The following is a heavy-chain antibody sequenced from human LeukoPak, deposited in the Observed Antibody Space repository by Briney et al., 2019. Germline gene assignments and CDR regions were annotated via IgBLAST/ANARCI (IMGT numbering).Heavy chain of an antibody. V-gene: IGHV5-51*01. CDR3: ARRGPVAAAGYYFDY. D-gene: IGHD6-13*01. CDR1: GYSFINYW. Sequence: GESLKISCKGSGYSFINYWIAWVRQMPGKGLEYMGIIYPGDSDTRYSPSFQGQVTISADKSSNTAYLQWSSLKASDTAMYYCARRGPVAAAGYYFDYWGQGTLVTVSS. J-gene: IGHJ4*02. CDR2: IYPGDSDT.